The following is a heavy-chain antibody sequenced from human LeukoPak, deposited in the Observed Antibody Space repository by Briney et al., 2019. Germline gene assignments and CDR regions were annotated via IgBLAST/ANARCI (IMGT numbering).Heavy chain of an antibody. CDR1: ALTFSRYW. CDR2: INQDGSEK. Sequence: GGSLRLSCAASALTFSRYWMSWVRQAPGEGLEWVANINQDGSEKYYVDSVKGRFTISRDNAKNSLYLQMDSLRAEDTAVFYCARDDGFRTVDYWGQGTLVTVSS. V-gene: IGHV3-7*04. J-gene: IGHJ4*02. D-gene: IGHD1-14*01. CDR3: ARDDGFRTVDY.